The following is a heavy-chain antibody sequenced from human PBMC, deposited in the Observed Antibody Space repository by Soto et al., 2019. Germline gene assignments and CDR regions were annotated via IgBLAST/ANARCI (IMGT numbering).Heavy chain of an antibody. Sequence: ASVKVSCKASGYTFTRSGISWVRQAPVQGLEWLGWINPDNGNTNYAQHLQGRVSLTTDTSTSTAYMDLRSLRSEDTAVYYCARGHSDYGDSYRTDYWGQGTLVTVSS. CDR1: GYTFTRSG. CDR3: ARGHSDYGDSYRTDY. D-gene: IGHD4-17*01. J-gene: IGHJ4*02. V-gene: IGHV1-18*01. CDR2: INPDNGNT.